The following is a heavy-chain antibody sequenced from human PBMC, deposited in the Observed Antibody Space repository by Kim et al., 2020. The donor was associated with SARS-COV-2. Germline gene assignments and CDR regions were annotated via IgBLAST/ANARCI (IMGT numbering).Heavy chain of an antibody. D-gene: IGHD4-17*01. CDR1: GFTFNSFW. J-gene: IGHJ4*02. V-gene: IGHV3-7*01. Sequence: GGSLRLSCDASGFTFNSFWMAWIRQAPGRGLEWVASLKQNGRAKYYADSVKGRFTISRDNAKESLYLEMSSLRGDDTAVYFCARARMSWDDYGDDEMFRFPDFWGQGTLVTVSS. CDR3: ARARMSWDDYGDDEMFRFPDF. CDR2: LKQNGRAK.